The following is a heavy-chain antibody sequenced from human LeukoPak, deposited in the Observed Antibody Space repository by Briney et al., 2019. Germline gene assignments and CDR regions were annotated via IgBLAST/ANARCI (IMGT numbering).Heavy chain of an antibody. D-gene: IGHD6-19*01. CDR3: AKDRVAGIGYWFFDL. J-gene: IGHJ2*01. CDR1: GFTFDDYA. Sequence: GGSLRLSCAASGFTFDDYAMHWVRQAPGKGLEWVSGISWNSGSIGYADSVKGRFTISRDNAKNSLYLQMNSLRAEDTAFYYCAKDRVAGIGYWFFDLWGRGTLVTVSS. V-gene: IGHV3-9*01. CDR2: ISWNSGSI.